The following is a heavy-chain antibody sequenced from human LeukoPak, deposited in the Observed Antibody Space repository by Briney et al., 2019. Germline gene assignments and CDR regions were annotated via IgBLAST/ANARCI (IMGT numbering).Heavy chain of an antibody. CDR3: AKDQGVAAAGTDDGY. CDR1: GGSFSGYY. CDR2: ISGSGGST. Sequence: TSETLSLTCAVYGGSFSGYYWSWIRQAPGKGLEWASAISGSGGSTYYADSVKGRFTISRDNSKNTLYLQMNSLRAEDTAVYYCAKDQGVAAAGTDDGYWGQGTLVTVSS. V-gene: IGHV3-23*01. J-gene: IGHJ4*02. D-gene: IGHD6-13*01.